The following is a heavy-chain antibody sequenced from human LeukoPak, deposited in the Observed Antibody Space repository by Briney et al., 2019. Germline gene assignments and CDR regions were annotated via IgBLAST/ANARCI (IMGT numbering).Heavy chain of an antibody. J-gene: IGHJ4*02. CDR1: GFTFSSYW. CDR3: SYNHFDY. Sequence: PGGSLRLSCAASGFTFSSYWMNWARQAPGKGLEWVSRIKGDGSYTAYADSVKGRFTISRDNAKNTVYLQMNSLRAEDTAIYYCSYNHFDYWGQGTLVTVSS. CDR2: IKGDGSYT. V-gene: IGHV3-74*03. D-gene: IGHD1-14*01.